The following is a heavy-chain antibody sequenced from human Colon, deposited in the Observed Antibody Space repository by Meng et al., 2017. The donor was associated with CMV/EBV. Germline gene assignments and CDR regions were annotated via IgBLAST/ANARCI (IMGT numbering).Heavy chain of an antibody. CDR1: GYIFTTYW. Sequence: GESLKISCKGSGYIFTTYWIGWVRQMPGKGLEWMGIIYAGDSDTRYSPSFEGQVTISVDKSISTAYLQWSSLKASDTAMYYCAREEPRGSYFDYWGQGTLVTVSS. CDR3: AREEPRGSYFDY. J-gene: IGHJ4*02. V-gene: IGHV5-51*01. CDR2: IYAGDSDT. D-gene: IGHD3-16*01.